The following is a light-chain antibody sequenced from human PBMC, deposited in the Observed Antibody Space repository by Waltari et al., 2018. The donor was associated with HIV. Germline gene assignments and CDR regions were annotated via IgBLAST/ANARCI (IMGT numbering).Light chain of an antibody. V-gene: IGLV1-47*01. CDR1: KSNVGRHS. Sequence: QSVLTQPPSASWTPGQGVTLSCSGRKSNVGRHSVCWYRQLPGTAPKLLSYDKDKRPSGVSARFSGSKSGTSASLAISGLRSDDEADYYCSAWDDSLSVVVFGGGTKLTV. CDR3: SAWDDSLSVVV. CDR2: DKD. J-gene: IGLJ3*02.